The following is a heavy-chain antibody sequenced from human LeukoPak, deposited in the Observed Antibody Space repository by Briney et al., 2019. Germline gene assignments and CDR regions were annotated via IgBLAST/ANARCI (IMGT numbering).Heavy chain of an antibody. Sequence: ASVKVSCKASGYTFTSYYMHWVRQAPGQGLEWMGIINPSGGSTSYAQKFQGRVTMTRDMSTSTVYMELSRLRSDDTAVYYCASSKITLGYCSGGSCWFDPWGQGTLVTVSS. V-gene: IGHV1-46*01. D-gene: IGHD2-15*01. CDR1: GYTFTSYY. J-gene: IGHJ5*02. CDR2: INPSGGST. CDR3: ASSKITLGYCSGGSCWFDP.